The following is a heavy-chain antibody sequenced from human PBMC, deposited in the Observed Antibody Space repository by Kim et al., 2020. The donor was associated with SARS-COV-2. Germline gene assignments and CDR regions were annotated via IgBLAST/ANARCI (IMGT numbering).Heavy chain of an antibody. CDR3: ARHGRIEATADY. V-gene: IGHV4-39*01. J-gene: IGHJ4*02. Sequence: YSNPALKSRVTISVDTSKKQFSLKRNSVTAADTAVYYCARHGRIEATADYRGQGTLVTVSS. D-gene: IGHD6-13*01.